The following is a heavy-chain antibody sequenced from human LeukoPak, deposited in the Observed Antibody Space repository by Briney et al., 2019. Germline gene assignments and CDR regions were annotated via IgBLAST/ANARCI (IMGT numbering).Heavy chain of an antibody. D-gene: IGHD3-3*01. CDR1: GFTFSSYA. J-gene: IGHJ4*02. Sequence: GGSLRLSCAASGFTFSSYAMHWVRQAPGKGLEWVAVISYDGSNKYYADSVKGRFTISRDNSKNTLYLQMNSLRAEGTAVYYCARDLSYYDFWSGYPGIDYWGQGTLVTVSS. CDR2: ISYDGSNK. V-gene: IGHV3-30-3*01. CDR3: ARDLSYYDFWSGYPGIDY.